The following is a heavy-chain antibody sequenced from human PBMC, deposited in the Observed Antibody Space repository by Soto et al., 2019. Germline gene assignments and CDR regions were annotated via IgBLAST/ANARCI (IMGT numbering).Heavy chain of an antibody. CDR2: IYSGGST. CDR1: GFTVSSNY. D-gene: IGHD5-18*01. J-gene: IGHJ4*02. Sequence: EVQLVESGGGLIQPGGSLRLSCTASGFTVSSNYMSWVRQAPGKGLEWVSVIYSGGSTYYEDSVKGRFTISRDSSKNTRYLQMNSLRSEDTAVYYCARFSGYPNYYFDYWGQGTLVTVSS. CDR3: ARFSGYPNYYFDY. V-gene: IGHV3-53*01.